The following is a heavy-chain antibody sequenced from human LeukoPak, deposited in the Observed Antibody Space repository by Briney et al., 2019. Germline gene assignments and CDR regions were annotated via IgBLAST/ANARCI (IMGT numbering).Heavy chain of an antibody. CDR1: GFTFSSYA. CDR3: ARDDGRLSGYIPYYGMDV. J-gene: IGHJ6*02. D-gene: IGHD3-3*01. Sequence: PGRSLRLSCAASGFTFSSYAMHWVRQAPGKGLEWVAVISYDGSNKYYADSVKGRFTISRDNSKNTLYLQKNSLRAEDTAVYYCARDDGRLSGYIPYYGMDVWGQGTTVTVSS. CDR2: ISYDGSNK. V-gene: IGHV3-30-3*01.